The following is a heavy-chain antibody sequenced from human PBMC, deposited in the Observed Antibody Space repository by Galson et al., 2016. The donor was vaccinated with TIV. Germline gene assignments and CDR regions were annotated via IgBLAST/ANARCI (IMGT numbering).Heavy chain of an antibody. Sequence: SETLSLTCAVYGGSFSGYYCSWIRQPPGKGLEWIGEISHSGSTSYNPSLESRVTISIDTSKNQFSLNLNSVTAADTAVYYCARISLRGGSSAVWGRGTTVTDSS. J-gene: IGHJ6*02. CDR3: ARISLRGGSSAV. V-gene: IGHV4-34*01. CDR1: GGSFSGYY. CDR2: ISHSGST. D-gene: IGHD2-15*01.